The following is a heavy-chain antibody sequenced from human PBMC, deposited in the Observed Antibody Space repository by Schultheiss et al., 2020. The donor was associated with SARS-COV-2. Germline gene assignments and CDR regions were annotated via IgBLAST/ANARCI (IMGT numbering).Heavy chain of an antibody. Sequence: SGPTLVKPTQTLTLTCTFSGFSLSTSGVGVGWIRQPPGKALEWLARIDWDDDKYYSTSLKSRLTISKDTSKNQVVLTMTRMDTVDTATYYCARTYGTTVTARSYFDYWGQGTLVTVSS. D-gene: IGHD4-17*01. J-gene: IGHJ4*02. V-gene: IGHV2-70*11. CDR3: ARTYGTTVTARSYFDY. CDR1: GFSLSTSGVG. CDR2: IDWDDDK.